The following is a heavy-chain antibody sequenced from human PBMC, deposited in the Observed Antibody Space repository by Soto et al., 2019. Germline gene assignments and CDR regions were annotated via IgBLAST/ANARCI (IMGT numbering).Heavy chain of an antibody. CDR2: IYSGGST. Sequence: EEQLVESGGDLVQPGGSLRLSCAASGFTVSNNYMSWVRQAPGKGLEWVSLIYSGGSTYYADSVKGRFTISRDSSKNTLYLQRNSLRAEDTAMYYCAAYSHKGYWGQGTLFTVSS. D-gene: IGHD3-16*01. V-gene: IGHV3-66*01. CDR3: AAYSHKGY. CDR1: GFTVSNNY. J-gene: IGHJ4*02.